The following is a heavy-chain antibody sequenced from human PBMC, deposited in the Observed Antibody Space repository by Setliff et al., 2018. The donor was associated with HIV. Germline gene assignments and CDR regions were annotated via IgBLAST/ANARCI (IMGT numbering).Heavy chain of an antibody. CDR2: INPSSTST. D-gene: IGHD3-10*01. J-gene: IGHJ5*02. Sequence: ASVKVSCKASGYTFTTYYIHWVRQAPGQGLEWMGIINPSSTSTNYAQKFQGRVTMTRDTSISTAYMELSRLRYDDTAIYYCARDPFLWEVTPPWGQGTLVTVSS. CDR3: ARDPFLWEVTPP. CDR1: GYTFTTYY. V-gene: IGHV1-2*02.